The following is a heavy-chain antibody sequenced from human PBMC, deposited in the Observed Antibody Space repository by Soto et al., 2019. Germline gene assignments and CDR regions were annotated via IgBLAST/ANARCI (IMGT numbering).Heavy chain of an antibody. CDR1: GYTFTSYG. CDR3: AASILEWWWFDP. D-gene: IGHD3-3*01. CDR2: ISAYNGNT. J-gene: IGHJ5*02. V-gene: IGHV1-18*01. Sequence: ASVKVSCKASGYTFTSYGISWVRQAPGQGLEWMGWISAYNGNTNYAQKLQGRVTMTTDTSTSTAYMELRSLRSDDTAVYYCAASILEWWWFDPWGQGTLVTVSS.